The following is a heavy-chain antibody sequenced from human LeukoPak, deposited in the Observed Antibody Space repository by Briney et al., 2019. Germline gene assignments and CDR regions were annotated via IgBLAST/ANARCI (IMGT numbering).Heavy chain of an antibody. CDR2: IYWDDDK. CDR1: GFSLSTRGVG. J-gene: IGHJ6*03. Sequence: SGPTLVKPTQTLTLTCTFSGFSLSTRGVGVGWIRQPPGKALEWLALIYWDDDKRYSPSLKSRLTITKDTSKNQVVLTMTNMDPVDTATHYCAHRRLRYFDWFMDVWGKGTTVTVSS. V-gene: IGHV2-5*02. CDR3: AHRRLRYFDWFMDV. D-gene: IGHD3-9*01.